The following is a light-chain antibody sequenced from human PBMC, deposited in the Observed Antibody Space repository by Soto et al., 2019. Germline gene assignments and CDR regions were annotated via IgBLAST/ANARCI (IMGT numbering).Light chain of an antibody. Sequence: DIVMTQSPDSLAVSLGERAAINCKSSQCVGYSSNNRNYLAWYHQKPVGPPKLLIYWVYTRESGVPDRFSGSGYGTDFTLTISSLQAEDVAVYYCQQYYSAPTFRRGPKLEIK. CDR1: QCVGYSSNNRNY. J-gene: IGKJ2*01. V-gene: IGKV4-1*01. CDR3: QQYYSAPT. CDR2: WVY.